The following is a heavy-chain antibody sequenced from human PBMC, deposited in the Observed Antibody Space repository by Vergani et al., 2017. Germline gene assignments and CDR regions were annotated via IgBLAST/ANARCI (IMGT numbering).Heavy chain of an antibody. J-gene: IGHJ6*04. V-gene: IGHV3-33*01. CDR2: IYYDGSKK. CDR3: VGEXSYCGSTTCRNPGYVYYYRMDV. CDR1: GFTFSTYA. Sequence: QVQLVESGGGVVQPGRSLRLSCTSSGFTFSTYAMHWVRQAPGKGLEWVAIIYYDGSKKYYADSVKGRFTISRDNSRNTLDLLMSSLRAEDTAIYYCVGEXSYCGSTTCRNPGYVYYYRMDVWGEGTTVAVSS. D-gene: IGHD2-21*01.